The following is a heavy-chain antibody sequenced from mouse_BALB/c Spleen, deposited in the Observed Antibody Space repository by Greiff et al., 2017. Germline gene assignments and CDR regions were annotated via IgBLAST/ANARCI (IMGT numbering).Heavy chain of an antibody. Sequence: VQLVESGPGLVAPSQSLSITCTVSGFSLTSYGVHWVRQPPGKGLEWLGVIWAGGSTNYNSALMSRLSISKDNSKSQVFLKMNSLQTDDTAMYYCAREGDYGYYYAMDYWGQGTSVTVSS. D-gene: IGHD2-4*01. V-gene: IGHV2-9*02. CDR1: GFSLTSYG. CDR3: AREGDYGYYYAMDY. J-gene: IGHJ4*01. CDR2: IWAGGST.